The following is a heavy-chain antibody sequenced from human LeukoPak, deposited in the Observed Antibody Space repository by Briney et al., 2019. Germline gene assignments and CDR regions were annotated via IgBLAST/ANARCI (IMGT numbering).Heavy chain of an antibody. Sequence: PGGSLRLSCAASGFTFTSYNMNWFRQAPGQGLEWLSYINTESHSIFCADSVKGRFTISRDNAKDSLFLQMNNVRADDTAVYYCATDDWESSLSIWGQGTMVTVS. J-gene: IGHJ3*02. CDR2: INTESHSI. D-gene: IGHD2-2*01. CDR1: GFTFTSYN. V-gene: IGHV3-48*04. CDR3: ATDDWESSLSI.